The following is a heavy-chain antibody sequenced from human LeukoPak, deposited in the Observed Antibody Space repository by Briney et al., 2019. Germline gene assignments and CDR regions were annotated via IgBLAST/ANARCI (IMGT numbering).Heavy chain of an antibody. CDR3: ARNYMGYAFDI. Sequence: SETLSLTCTVSGGSISTYYWSWIRQPPEKGLEWIGYIDYSGSTTYNPSLESRVTISVGTSKNQFSLKLSSVTAADTAVYYCARNYMGYAFDIWGQGTMATVSS. V-gene: IGHV4-59*01. CDR2: IDYSGST. D-gene: IGHD1-7*01. CDR1: GGSISTYY. J-gene: IGHJ3*02.